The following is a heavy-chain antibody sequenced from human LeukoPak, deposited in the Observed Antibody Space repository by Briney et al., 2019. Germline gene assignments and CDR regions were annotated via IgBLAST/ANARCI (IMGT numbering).Heavy chain of an antibody. Sequence: PGGSLRLSCAASGFTFSSYWMHWVRQAPGKGLVWVSRINSDGSTTNYADSVKGRFTIFRDNAKNTLYLQMNSLRAEDTAVYYCARRSSGSPPYYFDYWGQGTLVTVSS. CDR3: ARRSSGSPPYYFDY. V-gene: IGHV3-74*01. CDR1: GFTFSSYW. J-gene: IGHJ4*02. CDR2: INSDGSTT. D-gene: IGHD1-26*01.